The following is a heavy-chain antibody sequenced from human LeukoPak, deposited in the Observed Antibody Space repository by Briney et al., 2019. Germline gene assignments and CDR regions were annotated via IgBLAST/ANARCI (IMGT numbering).Heavy chain of an antibody. Sequence: SETLSLTCTVSGGSVSSDSYYWTWIRQPPGKGLEWIGYIYYSGGTNYNPSLKSRLTISLDTSKNQFSLKVNSVTTADTAVHYCARAAVAGDFFDYWGQGTLVTVSS. CDR2: IYYSGGT. V-gene: IGHV4-61*01. J-gene: IGHJ4*02. D-gene: IGHD6-19*01. CDR3: ARAAVAGDFFDY. CDR1: GGSVSSDSYY.